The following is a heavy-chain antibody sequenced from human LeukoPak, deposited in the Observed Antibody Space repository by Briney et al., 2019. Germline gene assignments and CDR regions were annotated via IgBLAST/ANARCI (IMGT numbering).Heavy chain of an antibody. V-gene: IGHV3-9*01. CDR3: ARGRDMT. CDR1: GFIFDDYA. J-gene: IGHJ5*02. D-gene: IGHD2-15*01. CDR2: ISWNSGSI. Sequence: PGGSLRLSCAASGFIFDDYAIHWVRQAPGKGLEWVSGISWNSGSIAYADSVKGRFTISRDNAKNSLYLQMSSLRAEDTALYYCARGRDMTWGQGTLVTVSS.